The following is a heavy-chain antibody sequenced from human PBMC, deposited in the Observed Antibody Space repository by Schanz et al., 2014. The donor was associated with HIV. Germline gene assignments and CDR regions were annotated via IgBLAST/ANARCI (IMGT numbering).Heavy chain of an antibody. CDR2: ISESGGRS. D-gene: IGHD3-22*01. Sequence: VQLLESGGGLVQPGGSLRLSCVASGFTFNNYAMTWVRQAPGKGLEWVSSISESGGRSYYADSVNGRFTISRDNSKNTLYLQMTTLRTEDTAVYYCAKPEYDSRGNSQSHFDSWGQGTLVTVSS. V-gene: IGHV3-23*01. J-gene: IGHJ4*02. CDR3: AKPEYDSRGNSQSHFDS. CDR1: GFTFNNYA.